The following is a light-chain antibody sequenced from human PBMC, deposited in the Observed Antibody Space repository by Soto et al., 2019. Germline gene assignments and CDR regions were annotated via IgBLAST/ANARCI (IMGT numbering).Light chain of an antibody. J-gene: IGKJ5*01. V-gene: IGKV3-15*01. Sequence: EIVMTQSPVTLSVSPGERVTLSCRASQSVSSNLAWYQRKPGQAPSLLIYGAFTTATGIPARFSGTGSGTEFTLTISSLQSEDFAVYYCQQYTNWRTFGQGTRLEIK. CDR1: QSVSSN. CDR3: QQYTNWRT. CDR2: GAF.